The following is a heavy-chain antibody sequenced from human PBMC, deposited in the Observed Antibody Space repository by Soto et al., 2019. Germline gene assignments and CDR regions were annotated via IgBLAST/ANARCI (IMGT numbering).Heavy chain of an antibody. V-gene: IGHV3-11*06. D-gene: IGHD6-13*01. CDR3: ARLRASSWYMGGYLDY. Sequence: GGSLRLSCAASGFTFSDYYMTWIRQAPGKGLEFVSYIVSSSAYTNYAGSVKGRFTISRDNAKNSLYLEMSSLRVEDTAVYYCARLRASSWYMGGYLDYWGQGVLVTVS. CDR1: GFTFSDYY. CDR2: IVSSSAYT. J-gene: IGHJ4*02.